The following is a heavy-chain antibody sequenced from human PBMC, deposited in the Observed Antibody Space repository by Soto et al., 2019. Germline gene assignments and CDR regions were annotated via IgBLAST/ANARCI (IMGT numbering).Heavy chain of an antibody. V-gene: IGHV4-59*08. Sequence: SETLSLTCSVSGGSIGNSYWSWIRQPPGKGLEWIGYMFYSGSSTNYNPSLKSRVTISVDTSKNQFSLKLSSVTAADTAVYYCARVSGSYYYGMDVWGQGTTVTVSS. CDR3: ARVSGSYYYGMDV. CDR1: GGSIGNSY. J-gene: IGHJ6*02. CDR2: MFYSGSST. D-gene: IGHD1-26*01.